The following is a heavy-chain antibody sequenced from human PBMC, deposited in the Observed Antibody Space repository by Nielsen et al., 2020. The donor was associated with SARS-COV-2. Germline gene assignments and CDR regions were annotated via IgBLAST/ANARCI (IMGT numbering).Heavy chain of an antibody. CDR2: INPSGGST. D-gene: IGHD2-21*02. J-gene: IGHJ4*02. CDR3: ARGDGIVVVTAPFDY. Sequence: WVRQAPGQGLEWMGIINPSGGSTSYAQKFQGRVTMTRDTSTSTVYMELSSLRSEDTAVYYCARGDGIVVVTAPFDYWGQGTLVTVSS. V-gene: IGHV1-46*01.